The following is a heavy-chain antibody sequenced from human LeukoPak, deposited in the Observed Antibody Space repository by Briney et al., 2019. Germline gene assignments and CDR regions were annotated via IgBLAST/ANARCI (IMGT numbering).Heavy chain of an antibody. J-gene: IGHJ4*02. Sequence: SETLSLTCTVSGGSFSGYYCTWIRQPPGKGLEWNGEINHSGSANYNPSLKSRVTISLDTSKNQFSLKLSSVTAADTAVYYCARGQGTVTTHWGQGTLVTVSS. CDR1: GGSFSGYY. D-gene: IGHD4-17*01. CDR3: ARGQGTVTTH. CDR2: INHSGSA. V-gene: IGHV4-34*01.